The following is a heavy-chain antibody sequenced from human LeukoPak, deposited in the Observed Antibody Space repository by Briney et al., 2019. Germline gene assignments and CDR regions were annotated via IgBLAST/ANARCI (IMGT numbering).Heavy chain of an antibody. V-gene: IGHV1-69*01. J-gene: IGHJ3*02. CDR1: GGTFSNYGFTFTSYA. Sequence: SVKVSCKASGGTFSNYGFTFTSYAISWVRQAPGQGLEWMGGIIPIYGRADYPQKFQGRVTITADESTRTVTMQLSSLRSEDTAVYYCAGFFYDNSNDAFDIWGQGTVVTVS. D-gene: IGHD3-22*01. CDR2: IIPIYGRA. CDR3: AGFFYDNSNDAFDI.